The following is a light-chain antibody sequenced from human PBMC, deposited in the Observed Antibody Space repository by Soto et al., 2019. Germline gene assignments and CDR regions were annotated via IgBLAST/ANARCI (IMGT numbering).Light chain of an antibody. CDR1: QDIHRY. V-gene: IGKV1-16*01. CDR3: QQYDNFPLT. CDR2: ATS. J-gene: IGKJ5*01. Sequence: DIQMTQSPVSLSASVGDRVTITCRASQDIHRYLAWFQQKPGKAPKSLIYATSSLQLGVPSRFSGSVSGTEFTLTISSLQPEDFATYYCQQYDNFPLTIGHGTRLEMK.